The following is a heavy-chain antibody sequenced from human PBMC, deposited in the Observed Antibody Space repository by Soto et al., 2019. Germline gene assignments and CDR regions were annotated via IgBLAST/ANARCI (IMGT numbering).Heavy chain of an antibody. V-gene: IGHV4-59*08. CDR1: GGSFSGYY. J-gene: IGHJ4*02. Sequence: SETLSLTCAVYGGSFSGYYWSWIRQPPGKGLEWIGYIYYSGSTYYNPSLKSRVTISVDTSKNQFSLKLSSVTAADTAVYYCARRGTTFRFDYWGQGTLVTVSS. CDR3: ARRGTTFRFDY. CDR2: IYYSGST. D-gene: IGHD3-10*02.